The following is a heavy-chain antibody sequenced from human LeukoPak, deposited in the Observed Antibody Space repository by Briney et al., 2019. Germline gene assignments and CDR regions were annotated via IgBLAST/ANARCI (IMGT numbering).Heavy chain of an antibody. CDR1: GGSISSGSYH. J-gene: IGHJ6*03. Sequence: SETLSLTCTVSGGSISSGSYHWTWIRQPAGKGLEWIGRIYTSGSTNYNPSLKSRVTISVDTSKNQFSLKLSSVTAADTAVYYCARASGIYDFWSGASYYYYYMDVWGKGTTVTVSS. CDR2: IYTSGST. CDR3: ARASGIYDFWSGASYYYYYMDV. D-gene: IGHD3-3*01. V-gene: IGHV4-61*02.